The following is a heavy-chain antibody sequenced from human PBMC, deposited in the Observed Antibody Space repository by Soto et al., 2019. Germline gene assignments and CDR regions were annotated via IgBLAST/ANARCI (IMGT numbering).Heavy chain of an antibody. CDR2: IFYSGST. CDR1: GGSISSSSYY. Sequence: QLQLQESGPGLVKPSETLSLTCTVSGGSISSSSYYRGWIRQPPGKGLEWIGTIFYSGSTYYNPPLKSRVTISVDTSKNQFSLKLSSVTAADTAVYYCARLDYGDYTIYWGQGTLVTVSS. J-gene: IGHJ4*02. D-gene: IGHD4-17*01. V-gene: IGHV4-39*01. CDR3: ARLDYGDYTIY.